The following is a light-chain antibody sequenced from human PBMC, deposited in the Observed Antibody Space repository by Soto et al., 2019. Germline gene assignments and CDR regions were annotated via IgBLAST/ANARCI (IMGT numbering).Light chain of an antibody. CDR1: QSISSW. Sequence: DIQMTQSPSTLSASVGDRVTITCRASQSISSWLAWYQQNPGKAPKLLIYKASNLENGVPSRFSGSGSGTEFTLPISSLQPDDFATYYCQQYNTYSPLTFGGGTKVEIK. J-gene: IGKJ4*01. CDR3: QQYNTYSPLT. V-gene: IGKV1-5*03. CDR2: KAS.